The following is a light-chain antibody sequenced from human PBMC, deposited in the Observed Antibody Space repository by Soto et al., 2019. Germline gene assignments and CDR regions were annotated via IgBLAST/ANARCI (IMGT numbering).Light chain of an antibody. V-gene: IGKV1-39*01. J-gene: IGKJ1*01. CDR2: AAS. CDR1: QSISSD. Sequence: DIQVTQSPSSLSASVGDRVTITCRASQSISSDLNWYQQKPGKAPKLLIYAASSLQSGVPSRFSGSGSGTDFSLTISSLQPEDFASYYCQESYSTPWAFGQGTKVEI. CDR3: QESYSTPWA.